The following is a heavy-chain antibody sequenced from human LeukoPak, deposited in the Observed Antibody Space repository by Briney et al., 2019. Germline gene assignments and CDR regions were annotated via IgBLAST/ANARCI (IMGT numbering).Heavy chain of an antibody. V-gene: IGHV3-13*01. D-gene: IGHD6-19*01. Sequence: GGSLRLSCAASGFTFSSYDMHWVRQATGKGLEWDSAIGTAGDTYYPGSVKGRFTISRENAKNSLYLQMNSLRAGDTAVYYCARGRIAVAGGEDDWFDPWGQGTLVTVSS. CDR3: ARGRIAVAGGEDDWFDP. CDR2: IGTAGDT. J-gene: IGHJ5*02. CDR1: GFTFSSYD.